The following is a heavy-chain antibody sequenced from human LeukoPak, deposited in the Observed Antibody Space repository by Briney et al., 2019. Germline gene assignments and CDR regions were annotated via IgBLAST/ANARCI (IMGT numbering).Heavy chain of an antibody. CDR2: IYSSGSN. CDR1: GGSISGYF. CDR3: ARVVVVDIVVVISATGHYYMDV. V-gene: IGHV4-4*07. D-gene: IGHD2-15*01. Sequence: SETLSLTCTVSGGSISGYFWSWIRQPAGKGLEWIGRIYSSGSNNYNPSLKSRVTMSLDTSKNHLSLNLSSVTAADTAVYYCARVVVVDIVVVISATGHYYMDVWGKGTTVTVSS. J-gene: IGHJ6*03.